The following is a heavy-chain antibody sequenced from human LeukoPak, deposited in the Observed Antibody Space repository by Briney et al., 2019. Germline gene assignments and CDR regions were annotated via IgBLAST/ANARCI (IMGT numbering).Heavy chain of an antibody. CDR1: GFRFNTYW. Sequence: GSLRLSCAASGFRFNTYWMSWIRQSPGKGLEWIGEINHSGSTKYNPSLKNRVTISVDTSKNQFSLKLSSVTAADTAVYYCARRLPGFLVRGVLNGNWFDPWGQGTLVTVSS. CDR3: ARRLPGFLVRGVLNGNWFDP. CDR2: INHSGST. J-gene: IGHJ5*02. D-gene: IGHD3-10*01. V-gene: IGHV4-34*01.